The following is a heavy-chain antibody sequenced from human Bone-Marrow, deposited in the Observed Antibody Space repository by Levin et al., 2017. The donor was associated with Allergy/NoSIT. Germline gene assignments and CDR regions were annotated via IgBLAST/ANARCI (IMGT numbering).Heavy chain of an antibody. CDR2: INHSGST. CDR3: ARAHPLGGHRITMVRGAPVFDP. D-gene: IGHD3-10*01. V-gene: IGHV4-34*01. CDR1: GGSFSGYY. Sequence: SETLSLTCAVYGGSFSGYYWSWIRQPPGKGLEWIGEINHSGSTNYNPSLKSRVTISVDTSKNQFSLKLSSVTAADTAVYYCARAHPLGGHRITMVRGAPVFDPWGQGTLVTVSS. J-gene: IGHJ5*02.